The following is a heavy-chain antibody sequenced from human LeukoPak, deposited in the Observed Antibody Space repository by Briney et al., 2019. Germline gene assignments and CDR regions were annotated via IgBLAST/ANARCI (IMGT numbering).Heavy chain of an antibody. V-gene: IGHV1-46*01. Sequence: ASVKVSCKASGYTFTSYYMHRVRQAPGQGLEWMGIINPSGGSTSYAQKFQGRVTMTRDTSTSTVYMELSSLRSEDTAVYYCARDSKIIGGYCSGGSCYSPLYYYGMDVWGQGTTVTVSS. J-gene: IGHJ6*02. CDR2: INPSGGST. D-gene: IGHD2-15*01. CDR3: ARDSKIIGGYCSGGSCYSPLYYYGMDV. CDR1: GYTFTSYY.